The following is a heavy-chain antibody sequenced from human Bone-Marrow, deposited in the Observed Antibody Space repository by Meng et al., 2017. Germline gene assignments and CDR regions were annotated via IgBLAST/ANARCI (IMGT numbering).Heavy chain of an antibody. D-gene: IGHD1-1*01. J-gene: IGHJ4*02. CDR3: NWNDFGDY. V-gene: IGHV3-15*01. CDR2: IKSKTDGETP. Sequence: LVEFGGGLVRPGGSLRLSCAASGFTFSNAWMSWVRQAPGRGLEWVARIKSKTDGETPDYAAPVKGRFTISRDDSKNTLYLQMHSLKTEDTAVYYCNWNDFGDYWGQGALVTVSS. CDR1: GFTFSNAW.